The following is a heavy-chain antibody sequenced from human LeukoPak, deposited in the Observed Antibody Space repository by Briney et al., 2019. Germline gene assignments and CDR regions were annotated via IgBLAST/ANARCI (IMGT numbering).Heavy chain of an antibody. V-gene: IGHV3-21*04. CDR3: ARDPGIMVRGSRRGYDGNYYYMDV. Sequence: GGSLRLSCAASGFTFSSYSMNWVRQAPGKGLEWVSSISSSSYIYYADSVKGRFTISRDNAKNSLYLQMNSLRAEDTAVYYCARDPGIMVRGSRRGYDGNYYYMDVWGKGTTVTISS. D-gene: IGHD3-10*01. CDR2: ISSSSYI. CDR1: GFTFSSYS. J-gene: IGHJ6*03.